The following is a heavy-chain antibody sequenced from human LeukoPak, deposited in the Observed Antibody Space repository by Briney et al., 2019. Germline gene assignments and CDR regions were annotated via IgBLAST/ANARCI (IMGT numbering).Heavy chain of an antibody. CDR1: GDSISSYY. CDR3: ARSLKSNSRDAFDI. J-gene: IGHJ3*02. D-gene: IGHD2/OR15-2a*01. Sequence: SETLSLTCTVSGDSISSYYWSWIRQPPGKGLEWIGQMYYSGSAKYNPSLKSRATTSVDTSKHQFSLKLSSVTAADTAVYYCARSLKSNSRDAFDIWGQGTMVTVSS. V-gene: IGHV4-59*01. CDR2: MYYSGSA.